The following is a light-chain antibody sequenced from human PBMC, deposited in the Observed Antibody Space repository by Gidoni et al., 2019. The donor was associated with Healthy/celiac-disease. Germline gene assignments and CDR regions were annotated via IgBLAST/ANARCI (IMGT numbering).Light chain of an antibody. J-gene: IGLJ2*01. Sequence: QSVLTQPPSASGTPGQRVTISCSGSSSNIGSNTVNWYQQLPGTAPTLLIYSNNQRPSGVPDRFSGSKSGTSASLAISGLHSEDEADYYCAAWDDSLNGPVFGGGTKLTVI. CDR3: AAWDDSLNGPV. CDR2: SNN. V-gene: IGLV1-44*01. CDR1: SSNIGSNT.